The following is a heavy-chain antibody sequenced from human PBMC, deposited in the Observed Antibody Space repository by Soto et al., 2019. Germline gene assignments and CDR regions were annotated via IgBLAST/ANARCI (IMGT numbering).Heavy chain of an antibody. J-gene: IGHJ3*02. V-gene: IGHV1-46*01. Sequence: GASVKVSCKASGYTFTNYYMHWVRQAPGQGLEWMGMINPRGGRTTYPQKFQGRVTITRDTSASIAYMEVSSLRSEDTALYYCAREQSGEIMTMTDAFDIWGQGTMVTVSS. D-gene: IGHD3-16*01. CDR1: GYTFTNYY. CDR3: AREQSGEIMTMTDAFDI. CDR2: INPRGGRT.